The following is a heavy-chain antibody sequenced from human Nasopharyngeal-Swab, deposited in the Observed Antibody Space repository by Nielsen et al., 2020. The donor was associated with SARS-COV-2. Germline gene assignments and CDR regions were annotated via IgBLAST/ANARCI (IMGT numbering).Heavy chain of an antibody. D-gene: IGHD1-26*01. Sequence: GGSLRLSCTVSGFTFTDYSMHWLRPSPGTGPVWLSRIVNDGSSTTYADSVRGRFTISRDNARNTLFLQLHRRRAEDTAGYYCARESYSWSWYGPDYWGQGTQVTVSS. J-gene: IGHJ4*02. CDR1: GFTFTDYS. V-gene: IGHV3-74*03. CDR2: IVNDGSST. CDR3: ARESYSWSWYGPDY.